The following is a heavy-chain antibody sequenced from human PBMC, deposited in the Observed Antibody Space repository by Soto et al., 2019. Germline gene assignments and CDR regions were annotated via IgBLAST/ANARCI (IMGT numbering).Heavy chain of an antibody. J-gene: IGHJ6*02. V-gene: IGHV3-23*01. CDR3: AKSKTVGATAPYYYYYGMDV. CDR2: ISGSGGST. CDR1: GFTFSSYA. Sequence: PGGSLRLSCAASGFTFSSYAMSWVRQAPGKGLEWVSAISGSGGSTYYADSVKGRFTISRDNSKNTLYLQMNSLRAEDTAVYYCAKSKTVGATAPYYYYYGMDVWGQGTTVTVS. D-gene: IGHD1-26*01.